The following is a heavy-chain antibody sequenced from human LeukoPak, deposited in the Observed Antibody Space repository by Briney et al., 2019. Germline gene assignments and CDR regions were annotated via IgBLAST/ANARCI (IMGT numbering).Heavy chain of an antibody. V-gene: IGHV5-51*01. CDR3: ARRGIAVAGHAFDI. CDR1: GYSFTNYW. Sequence: GESLKISCKGSGYSFTNYWIGWVRQMPGKGLEWMGIIYPGDSDIRYSPSFQGQVTISADKSASTAYVQWSSLKASDTAMYYCARRGIAVAGHAFDIWGQGTMVTVSS. D-gene: IGHD6-19*01. CDR2: IYPGDSDI. J-gene: IGHJ3*02.